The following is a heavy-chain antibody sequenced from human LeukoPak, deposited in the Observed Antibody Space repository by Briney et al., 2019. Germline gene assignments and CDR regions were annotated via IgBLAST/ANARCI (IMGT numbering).Heavy chain of an antibody. V-gene: IGHV4-38-2*02. CDR2: IYHSGST. Sequence: SETLSLTCTVSGGSISSYYWGWIRQPPGKGLEWIGSIYHSGSTYYNPSLKSRVTISVDTSKNQFSLKLSSVTAADTAVYYCARVGGSYSSYYFDYWGQGTLVTVSS. CDR1: GGSISSYY. D-gene: IGHD1-26*01. CDR3: ARVGGSYSSYYFDY. J-gene: IGHJ4*02.